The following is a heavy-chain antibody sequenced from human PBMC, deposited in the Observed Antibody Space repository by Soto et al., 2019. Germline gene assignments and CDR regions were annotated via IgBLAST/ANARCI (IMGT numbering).Heavy chain of an antibody. Sequence: QVQLVESGGGVVQPGRSLRLSCAASGFTFSIFGMHWVRQAPGKGLEWAAIIWYDGSNAYYADSVRGRFTISRDNSKNTVYLQMHSLRAEDTAVYYCAGDKGSSTVVSGISQEGYFDSWGQGTLVTVSS. CDR2: IWYDGSNA. D-gene: IGHD6-19*01. V-gene: IGHV3-33*01. J-gene: IGHJ4*02. CDR3: AGDKGSSTVVSGISQEGYFDS. CDR1: GFTFSIFG.